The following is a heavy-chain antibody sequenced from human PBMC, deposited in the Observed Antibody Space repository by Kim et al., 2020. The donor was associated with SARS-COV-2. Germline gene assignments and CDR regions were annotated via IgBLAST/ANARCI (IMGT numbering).Heavy chain of an antibody. V-gene: IGHV3-53*04. Sequence: GGSLRLSCAASGFTVSSNYMSWVRQAPGKGLEWVSVIYSGGSTYYADSVKGRFTISRHNSKNTLYLQMNSLRAEDTAVYYCARSPNYGSGSSYYYYGMDVWGQGTTVTVSS. D-gene: IGHD3-10*01. CDR1: GFTVSSNY. J-gene: IGHJ6*02. CDR3: ARSPNYGSGSSYYYYGMDV. CDR2: IYSGGST.